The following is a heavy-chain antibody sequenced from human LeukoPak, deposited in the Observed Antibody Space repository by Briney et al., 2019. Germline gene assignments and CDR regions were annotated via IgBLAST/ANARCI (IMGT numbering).Heavy chain of an antibody. CDR2: ISGSGGST. CDR1: GGTFSSYA. CDR3: AKDHEPMSP. V-gene: IGHV3-23*01. Sequence: GASVKVSCKASGGTFSSYAMSWVRQAPGKGLEWVSAISGSGGSTYYADSVKGRFTISRDNSKNTLYLQMNSLRAEDTAVYYCAKDHEPMSPGGQGTLVTVSS. D-gene: IGHD3-10*02. J-gene: IGHJ5*02.